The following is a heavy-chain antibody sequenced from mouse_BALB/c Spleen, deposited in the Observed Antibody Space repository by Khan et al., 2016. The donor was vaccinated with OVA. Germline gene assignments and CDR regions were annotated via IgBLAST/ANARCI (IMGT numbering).Heavy chain of an antibody. Sequence: VQLQESGAELARPGASVKMSCKASGYTFTSYTMHWVKQRPGQGLEWIGYINPSNGYTNYNQKFRDKATLTAAKSSSTAYMQMSSLTSEDSAVLYCARVCACKVNCGSSVAYWGQGTLVTVAA. CDR3: ARVCACKVNCGSSVAY. J-gene: IGHJ3*01. CDR2: INPSNGYT. CDR1: GYTFTSYT. V-gene: IGHV1-4*01. D-gene: IGHD1-2*01.